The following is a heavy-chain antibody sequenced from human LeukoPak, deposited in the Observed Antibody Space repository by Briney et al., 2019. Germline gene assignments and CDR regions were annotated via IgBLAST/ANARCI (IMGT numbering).Heavy chain of an antibody. D-gene: IGHD2-8*01. CDR2: INSDGSST. CDR1: GFTFRSYW. Sequence: GGSLRLSCAASGFTFRSYWMHWVRQAPGKGLVWVSRINSDGSSTSYADSVKGRFTISRDNAKNTLYLQMNSLRAEDTAVYYCARDRHQYVDWFDPWGQGTLVTVSS. CDR3: ARDRHQYVDWFDP. J-gene: IGHJ5*02. V-gene: IGHV3-74*01.